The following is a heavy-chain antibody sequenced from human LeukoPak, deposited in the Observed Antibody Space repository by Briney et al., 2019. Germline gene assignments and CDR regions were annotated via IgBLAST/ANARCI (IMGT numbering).Heavy chain of an antibody. D-gene: IGHD1-26*01. CDR2: IYTSGST. J-gene: IGHJ4*02. Sequence: SETLSLTCTVSGGSISSYYWSWIRQPPGKGLEWIGYIYTSGSTNYNPSLKSRVTISVDTSKNQFSLKLSSVTAADRAVCYCARSDSSGGYWGFDYGGQGTLVTVSS. CDR3: ARSDSSGGYWGFDY. CDR1: GGSISSYY. V-gene: IGHV4-4*09.